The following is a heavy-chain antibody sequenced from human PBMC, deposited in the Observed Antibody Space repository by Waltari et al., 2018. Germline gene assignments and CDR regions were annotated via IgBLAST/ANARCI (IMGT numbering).Heavy chain of an antibody. CDR1: GLTVRNAS. D-gene: IGHD6-6*01. CDR2: IYSGGDT. CDR3: ARESRSSSSYYYYGMDV. Sequence: EVQLVESGGGLIQPGGSLRLSCAASGLTVRNASLKWVRQARGKGLEWVSVIYSGGDTYYADSVKGRFTISRDNSKNMLYLQMNSLRAEDTAVYYCARESRSSSSYYYYGMDVWGRGTTVTVSS. V-gene: IGHV3-53*01. J-gene: IGHJ6*02.